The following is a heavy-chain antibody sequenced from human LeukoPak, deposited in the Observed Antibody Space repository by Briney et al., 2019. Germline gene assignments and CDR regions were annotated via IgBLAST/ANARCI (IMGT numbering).Heavy chain of an antibody. CDR2: ISYDGSNK. J-gene: IGHJ4*02. Sequence: GRSMRLSCAASGFTFSSYGMHWVRQAPGKGLEWVAVISYDGSNKYYADSVKGRFAISRDNSKNTVFLQMNSLRAEDTALYYCARGVGPWCNGVTCYPFDYWGQGTLVAVSS. D-gene: IGHD2-8*01. V-gene: IGHV3-30*03. CDR1: GFTFSSYG. CDR3: ARGVGPWCNGVTCYPFDY.